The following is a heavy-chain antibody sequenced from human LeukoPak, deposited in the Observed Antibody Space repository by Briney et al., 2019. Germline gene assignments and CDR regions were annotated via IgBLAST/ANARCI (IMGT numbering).Heavy chain of an antibody. D-gene: IGHD6-19*01. V-gene: IGHV1-69*13. J-gene: IGHJ4*02. CDR2: IIPIFGTA. CDR1: GGTFSNYA. Sequence: SVKVSCKASGGTFSNYAISWVRQAPGQGLEWMGGIIPIFGTANYAQKFQGRVTITADESTSTAYMELSSLRSEDTAVYYCARSTVGAVARFDYWGQGTLVTVSS. CDR3: ARSTVGAVARFDY.